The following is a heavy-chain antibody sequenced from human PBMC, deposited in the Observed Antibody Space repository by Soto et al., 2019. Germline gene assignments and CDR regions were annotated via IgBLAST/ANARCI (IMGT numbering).Heavy chain of an antibody. CDR1: GGSISVYY. D-gene: IGHD2-21*01. J-gene: IGHJ4*02. CDR3: AVDYGGNCFDH. CDR2: IYTSGST. Sequence: PSETLSLTCTVSGGSISVYYWSWIRQPAGKGLEWIGRIYTSGSTNYNPSLKSRATLSADASKNQFYLKLRFVTAADTAMYYCAVDYGGNCFDHWGQGTLVTVSS. V-gene: IGHV4-4*07.